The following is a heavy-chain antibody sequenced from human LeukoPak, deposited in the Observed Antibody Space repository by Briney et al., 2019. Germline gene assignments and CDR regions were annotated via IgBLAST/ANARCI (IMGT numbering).Heavy chain of an antibody. CDR3: ARHRGATVAIIGWFDP. Sequence: SETLSLTCAVSGYSISSGYYWGWIRQPPGKGLEWIGSIYHSGSTYYNPSLKSRVTISVDTSKNQFSLKLSSVTAADTVVYYCARHRGATVAIIGWFDPWGQGTMVTVSS. J-gene: IGHJ5*02. CDR1: GYSISSGYY. V-gene: IGHV4-38-2*01. CDR2: IYHSGST. D-gene: IGHD4-23*01.